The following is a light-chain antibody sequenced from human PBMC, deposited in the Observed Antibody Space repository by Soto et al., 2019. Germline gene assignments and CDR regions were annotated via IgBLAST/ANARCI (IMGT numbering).Light chain of an antibody. CDR3: QQYSSLPHT. J-gene: IGKJ2*01. Sequence: ESVLTQSPGTLPLSPGERATLSCRASQSVSNSFFAWYQQKPGQAPRLLIYGVSSRASGIPDRFSGSGSGTDFTLTISRLEPEDFVVYYCQQYSSLPHTFGQGTKLEVK. V-gene: IGKV3-20*01. CDR1: QSVSNSF. CDR2: GVS.